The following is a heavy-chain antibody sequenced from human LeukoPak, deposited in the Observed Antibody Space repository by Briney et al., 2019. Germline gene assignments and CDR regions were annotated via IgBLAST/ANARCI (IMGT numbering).Heavy chain of an antibody. CDR2: ISGSGGST. CDR1: GFTFSSYS. CDR3: AKALAARPPYYYYGMDV. Sequence: PGGSLRLSCAASGFTFSSYSMNWVRQAPGKGLEWVSAISGSGGSTYYADSVKGRFTISRDNSKNTLYLQMNSLRAEDTAVYYCAKALAARPPYYYYGMDVWGQGTTVTVSS. J-gene: IGHJ6*02. D-gene: IGHD6-6*01. V-gene: IGHV3-23*01.